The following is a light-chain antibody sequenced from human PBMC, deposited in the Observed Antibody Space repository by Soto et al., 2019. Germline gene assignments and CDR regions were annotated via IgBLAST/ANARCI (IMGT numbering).Light chain of an antibody. CDR2: DVS. J-gene: IGLJ2*01. V-gene: IGLV2-14*01. CDR3: SSYTGSSTLVV. Sequence: QSALTQPASVSGSPGQSSTISCTGTSLDDGGYNYVSWYQQHPGKAPKLMIYDVSNRPSGVSSRFSGSKSGNTASLTISGLQAEDDADYYCSSYTGSSTLVVFGGGTKLSVL. CDR1: SLDDGGYNY.